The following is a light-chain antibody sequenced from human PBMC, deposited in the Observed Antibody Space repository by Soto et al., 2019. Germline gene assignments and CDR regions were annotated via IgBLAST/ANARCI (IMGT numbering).Light chain of an antibody. CDR1: TSNIGSNY. CDR3: QSYDRSLSGSV. J-gene: IGLJ1*01. V-gene: IGLV1-40*01. Sequence: QSVLTQPPSASGTPGQGVTISCSGSTSNIGSNYVYWYQQLPGAAPKLLIFGNDNRPSGVPDRFSGSRSGTSASLAITGLQAEDEADYYCQSYDRSLSGSVFGAGTKLTVL. CDR2: GND.